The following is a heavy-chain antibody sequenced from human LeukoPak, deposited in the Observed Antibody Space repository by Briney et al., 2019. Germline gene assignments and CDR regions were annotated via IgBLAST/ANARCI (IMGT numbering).Heavy chain of an antibody. CDR1: GGTFSSYA. J-gene: IGHJ4*02. D-gene: IGHD2-2*01. V-gene: IGHV1-69*13. Sequence: SVKVSCKASGGTFSSYAISWVRQAPGQGLEWMGGIIPIFGTANYAQKFQGRVTITADESTSTAYMELSSLRSEDTAVYYCARDRGSGYQLFYYFDYWGQGTLVTASS. CDR2: IIPIFGTA. CDR3: ARDRGSGYQLFYYFDY.